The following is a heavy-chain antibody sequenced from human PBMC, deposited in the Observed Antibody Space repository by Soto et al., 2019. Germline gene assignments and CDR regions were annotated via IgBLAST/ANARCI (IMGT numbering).Heavy chain of an antibody. D-gene: IGHD6-13*01. J-gene: IGHJ5*02. CDR3: AIPPRRAAAGYESDWFDP. V-gene: IGHV3-23*01. CDR1: GFTFSSYA. Sequence: GGSLRLSCAASGFTFSSYAMSWVRQAPGKGLEWVSAISGSGGSTYYADSVKGRFTISRDNSKNTLYLQMNSLRAEDTAVYYCAIPPRRAAAGYESDWFDPWGQGTLVTVSS. CDR2: ISGSGGST.